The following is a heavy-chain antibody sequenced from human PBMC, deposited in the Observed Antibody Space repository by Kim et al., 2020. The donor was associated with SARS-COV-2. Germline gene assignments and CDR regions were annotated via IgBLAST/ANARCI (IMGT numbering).Heavy chain of an antibody. V-gene: IGHV4-34*01. CDR1: GGSFSGSF. Sequence: SETLSLTCAVYGGSFSGSFWSWIRQSPGKGLEWIGEINERGTTNYNPSLKSRVTISVDRSKSQLYLKLTSMTVADTAVYFGARGSSARGPVGGYFVYFGMGVWGEGTADAVPS. J-gene: IGHJ6*02. D-gene: IGHD3-10*01. CDR3: ARGSSARGPVGGYFVYFGMGV. CDR2: INERGTT.